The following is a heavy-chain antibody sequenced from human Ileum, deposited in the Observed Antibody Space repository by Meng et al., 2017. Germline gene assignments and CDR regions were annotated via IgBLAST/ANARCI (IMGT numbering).Heavy chain of an antibody. Sequence: EVEQGGSGRGLVRLGGSLRLFCAASGFKFSSYWIHWVRQAPGQGLVWVSRISADGSTIDYADSVKGRFTISRDNAKNTLYLQMNSLRAEDTAVYYCATAGAYRFDYWGQGTLVTVSS. CDR2: ISADGSTI. CDR1: GFKFSSYW. D-gene: IGHD3-16*02. J-gene: IGHJ4*02. CDR3: ATAGAYRFDY. V-gene: IGHV3-74*01.